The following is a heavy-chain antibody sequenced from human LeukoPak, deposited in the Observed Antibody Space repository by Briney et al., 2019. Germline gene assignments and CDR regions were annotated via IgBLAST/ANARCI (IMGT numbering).Heavy chain of an antibody. CDR3: ARQRVSSWYYFDY. Sequence: SQTLSLTCAISGDSVSRNSAAWNWIRRSPSRGLEWLARTYYRSKWYNDYAVSVQSRITINPDTSKNQFSLQLNSVTPEDTAVYYCARQRVSSWYYFDYWGQGTLVTVSS. CDR1: GDSVSRNSAA. D-gene: IGHD6-13*01. J-gene: IGHJ4*02. V-gene: IGHV6-1*01. CDR2: TYYRSKWYN.